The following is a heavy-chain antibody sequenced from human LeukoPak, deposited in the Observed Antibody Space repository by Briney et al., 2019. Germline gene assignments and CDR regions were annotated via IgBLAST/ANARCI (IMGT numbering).Heavy chain of an antibody. CDR1: GFTFSTYS. CDR3: ARGDKAMVTLKMFHFDC. D-gene: IGHD5-18*01. Sequence: SGGSLRLSCAASGFTFSTYSMNWVRQAPGKGLEWVSYVSTSSTSIYYADSVKGRFTISRDNAKNSVYLQMNSLRAEDTAVYYCARGDKAMVTLKMFHFDCWGQGTLVTVSS. V-gene: IGHV3-48*01. J-gene: IGHJ4*02. CDR2: VSTSSTSI.